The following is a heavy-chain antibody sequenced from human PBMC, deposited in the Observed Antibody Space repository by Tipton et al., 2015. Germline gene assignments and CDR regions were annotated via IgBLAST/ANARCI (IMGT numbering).Heavy chain of an antibody. CDR3: VRGADFFDR. CDR1: GGSINSSD. V-gene: IGHV4-59*01. J-gene: IGHJ4*02. CDR2: IYNDGKT. D-gene: IGHD3-3*01. Sequence: TLSLTCTVSGGSINSSDWSWIRQPPGKGLEWIGYIYNDGKTYYNPSLYSRATFSIDTSKNHFSLRLRAMTAADTAVYYCVRGADFFDRWGQGSLVTVSS.